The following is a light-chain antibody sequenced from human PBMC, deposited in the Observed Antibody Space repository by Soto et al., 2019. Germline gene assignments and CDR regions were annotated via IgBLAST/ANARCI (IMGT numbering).Light chain of an antibody. CDR2: DAS. CDR3: QQYNNWPLT. CDR1: QSVSTN. J-gene: IGKJ1*01. V-gene: IGKV3-15*01. Sequence: EIVMTQSPATLSVSPGKRVILSCWASQSVSTNLAWYQQTPGQAPRLLIYDASARATGIPARFSGSRSGTEFTLTISSLQSEDFALYYCQQYNNWPLTFGQATKVDIK.